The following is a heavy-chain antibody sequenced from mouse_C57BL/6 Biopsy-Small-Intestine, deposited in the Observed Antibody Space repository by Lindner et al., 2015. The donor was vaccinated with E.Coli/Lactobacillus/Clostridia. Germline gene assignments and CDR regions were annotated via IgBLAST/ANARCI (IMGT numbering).Heavy chain of an antibody. V-gene: IGHV1S29*02. CDR1: GYIFTDYY. D-gene: IGHD6-1*01. Sequence: SVKVSCKGSGYIFTDYYLHWVRQAPGQGLEWMAYIDPGTGVTDSAQRFQGRVTVTRDTATATAYMELSGLKSDDTAIYFCARRGFGGHDHLEYWGQGTLVTVSS. CDR2: IDPGTGVT. J-gene: IGHJ4*01. CDR3: ARRGFGGHDHLEY.